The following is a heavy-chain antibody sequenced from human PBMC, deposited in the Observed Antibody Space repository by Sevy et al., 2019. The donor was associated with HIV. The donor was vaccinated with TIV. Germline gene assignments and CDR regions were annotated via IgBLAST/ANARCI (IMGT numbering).Heavy chain of an antibody. Sequence: GGSLRLSCAASGFTLSSYEMNWVRQAPGKGLEWVSYISNSGSTIYYSDSVKGRFTISRDNAKNSLYLQMNSLRVEDTAVYYCARDLPTSATTVAHFDYWGRGTLVTVSS. CDR1: GFTLSSYE. CDR2: ISNSGSTI. CDR3: ARDLPTSATTVAHFDY. D-gene: IGHD4-17*01. J-gene: IGHJ4*02. V-gene: IGHV3-48*03.